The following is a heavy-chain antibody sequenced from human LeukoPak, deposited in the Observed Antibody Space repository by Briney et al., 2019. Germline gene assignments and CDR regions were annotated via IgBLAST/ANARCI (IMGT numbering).Heavy chain of an antibody. D-gene: IGHD3-22*01. CDR2: IDPSDSYT. J-gene: IGHJ3*02. V-gene: IGHV5-10-1*01. CDR1: GYSFTSYW. Sequence: GESLRISCKGSGYSFTSYWISWVRQMPGKGLEWMGRIDPSDSYTNYSPSSQGHVTISADKSISTAYLQWSSLKASDTAMYYCARLRTYYYDSSGTPGAFDIWGQGTMVTVSS. CDR3: ARLRTYYYDSSGTPGAFDI.